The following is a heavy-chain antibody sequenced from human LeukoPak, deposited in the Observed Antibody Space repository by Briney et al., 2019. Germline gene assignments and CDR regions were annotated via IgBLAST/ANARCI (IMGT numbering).Heavy chain of an antibody. Sequence: GESLKISCKGSGYSFTSYWIGWVRQMPGKGLEWMGIIYPGDSDTRYSPSFQGPVTISAAQSISTAYLQWSSLKASDTAMYYCARHLSLRYCSSTSCYKRYNWFDPWGQGTLVTVSS. V-gene: IGHV5-51*01. D-gene: IGHD2-2*02. CDR3: ARHLSLRYCSSTSCYKRYNWFDP. J-gene: IGHJ5*02. CDR1: GYSFTSYW. CDR2: IYPGDSDT.